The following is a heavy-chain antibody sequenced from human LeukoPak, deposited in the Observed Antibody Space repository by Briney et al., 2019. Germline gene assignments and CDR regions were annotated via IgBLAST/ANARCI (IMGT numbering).Heavy chain of an antibody. J-gene: IGHJ6*04. D-gene: IGHD3-3*01. Sequence: GGSLRPSCAASGFAFSSYWMSWVRQAPGKGLEWVANIKQDGSEKYYVDSVKGRFTISRDNAKNSLYLQMNSLRAEDTAVYFCARVEKGFWSGFKMDVWGKGTAVTVSS. CDR3: ARVEKGFWSGFKMDV. V-gene: IGHV3-7*01. CDR2: IKQDGSEK. CDR1: GFAFSSYW.